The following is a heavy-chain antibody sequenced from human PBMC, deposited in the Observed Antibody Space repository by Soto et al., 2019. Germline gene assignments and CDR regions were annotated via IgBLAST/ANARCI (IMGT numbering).Heavy chain of an antibody. D-gene: IGHD6-6*01. CDR1: GGSISSSSYY. CDR2: IYYSGST. Sequence: SETLSLTCTVSGGSISSSSYYWGWIRQPPGKGLEWIGSIYYSGSTYYNPSLKSRVTISVDTSKNQFSLKLSSVTAADTAVYYCARRSYSSSSGGDYYYYYGMDVWGQGTTVTVSS. V-gene: IGHV4-39*01. CDR3: ARRSYSSSSGGDYYYYYGMDV. J-gene: IGHJ6*02.